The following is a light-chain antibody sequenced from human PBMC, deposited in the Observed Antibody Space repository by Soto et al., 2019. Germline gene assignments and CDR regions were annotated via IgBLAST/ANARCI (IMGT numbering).Light chain of an antibody. CDR3: QPYDSRLGGYV. V-gene: IGLV1-40*01. J-gene: IGLJ1*01. CDR1: SSNIGAGYD. CDR2: DNN. Sequence: QSVLTQPPSVSGAPGQRVTISCTGSSSNIGAGYDVHWYQQLPGTAPKLLIYDNNNRPSGVPDRFSGSKSGTSASLAITGLQAEDEADYYCQPYDSRLGGYVFGTGTKVPVL.